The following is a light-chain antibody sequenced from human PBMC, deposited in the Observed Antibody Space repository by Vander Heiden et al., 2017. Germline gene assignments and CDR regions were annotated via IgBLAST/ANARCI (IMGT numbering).Light chain of an antibody. V-gene: IGKV1-9*01. Sequence: IQLTQSPSYLSASVGDRVTITCRASQGISSYLAWYQQKPGKAPKLLIYAASTLQSGVPSRFSGSGSGTDFTLTISSLQPEDFATYYCQQLNSSPLTFGGGTKVELK. CDR3: QQLNSSPLT. J-gene: IGKJ4*01. CDR1: QGISSY. CDR2: AAS.